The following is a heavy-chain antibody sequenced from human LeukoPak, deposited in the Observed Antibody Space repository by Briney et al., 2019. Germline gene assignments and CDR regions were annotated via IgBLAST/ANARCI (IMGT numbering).Heavy chain of an antibody. CDR2: IRYDGNNK. D-gene: IGHD3-16*01. J-gene: IGHJ3*02. V-gene: IGHV3-30*02. CDR3: AKDGVAFDI. Sequence: PGGSLRLSCAASGFTFSNYGMHLVRQAPEKGLEWVAFIRYDGNNKYYADSVKGRVTISRDNTKNTLYLQMNSLRAEDTAVYFCAKDGVAFDIWGQGTMVTVSS. CDR1: GFTFSNYG.